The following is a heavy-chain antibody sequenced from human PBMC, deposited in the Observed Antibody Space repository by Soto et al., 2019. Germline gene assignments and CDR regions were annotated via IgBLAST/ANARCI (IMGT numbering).Heavy chain of an antibody. CDR1: GYTFTSYG. D-gene: IGHD2-8*01. CDR2: ISAYNGNT. J-gene: IGHJ4*02. CDR3: ARTSDIALMVYAIIPRATPDY. V-gene: IGHV1-18*01. Sequence: GASVKVFCKASGYTFTSYGISWVRQAPGQGLEWMGWISAYNGNTNYAQKLQGRVTMTTDTSTSTAYMELRSLRSDDTAVYYCARTSDIALMVYAIIPRATPDYWGQGTLVTVSS.